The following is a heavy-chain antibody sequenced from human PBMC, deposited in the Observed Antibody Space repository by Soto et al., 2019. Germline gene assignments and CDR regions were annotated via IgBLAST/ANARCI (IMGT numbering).Heavy chain of an antibody. V-gene: IGHV1-18*04. J-gene: IGHJ5*02. CDR1: GYTFTSYG. Sequence: QVQLVQSGAEVKKPGASVKVSCKASGYTFTSYGISWVRQAPGQGLEWMGWISAYNGNTNYAQKLQGRVTMTTDTSTSTAYMGLRSLRSDDTAVYYCARDTPCSSTSCKGYNWFDPWGQGTLVTVSS. CDR2: ISAYNGNT. D-gene: IGHD2-2*01. CDR3: ARDTPCSSTSCKGYNWFDP.